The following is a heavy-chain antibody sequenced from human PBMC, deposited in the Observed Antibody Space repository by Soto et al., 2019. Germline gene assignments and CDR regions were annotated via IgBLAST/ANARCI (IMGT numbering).Heavy chain of an antibody. J-gene: IGHJ4*02. Sequence: SETLSLTCLFSGGSISEENYYWAWIRQSPGKGLEWIGGVYYSGASSYNPSLMSRVTISVDTSKNQFSLKLSSVTAADTAVYYCARRVGSGWHYYFDYWGQGTLVTVSS. CDR3: ARRVGSGWHYYFDY. CDR2: VYYSGAS. CDR1: GGSISEENYY. D-gene: IGHD6-19*01. V-gene: IGHV4-39*01.